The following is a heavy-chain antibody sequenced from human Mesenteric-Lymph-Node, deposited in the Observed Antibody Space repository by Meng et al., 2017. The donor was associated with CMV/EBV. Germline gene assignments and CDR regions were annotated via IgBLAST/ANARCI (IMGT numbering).Heavy chain of an antibody. D-gene: IGHD6-6*01. J-gene: IGHJ6*02. CDR2: ISYDGSNK. V-gene: IGHV3-30-3*01. CDR3: ARERDSISSGYYYYYYGMDV. Sequence: GESLKISCAASGFTFGSYAMHWVRQAPGKGLEWVAVISYDGSNKYYADSVKGRFTISRDTSRNTLYLQMNSLRAEDTAVYYCARERDSISSGYYYYYYGMDVWGQGTTVTVSS. CDR1: GFTFGSYA.